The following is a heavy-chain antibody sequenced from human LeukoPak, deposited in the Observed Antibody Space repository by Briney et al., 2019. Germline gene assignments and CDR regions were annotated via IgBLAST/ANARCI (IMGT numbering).Heavy chain of an antibody. CDR3: ARDTRFCSTTNCPYGPNP. Sequence: PSETLSLTCIVSGGSIRSGDYYWSWIRQPPGKGLEWIGFIYYSGTTSYNPSLKSRVTISIDTSKNQFSMKLTSVTAADTAVYYCARDTRFCSTTNCPYGPNPWGQGTLVTVSS. D-gene: IGHD2-2*01. J-gene: IGHJ5*02. V-gene: IGHV4-30-4*08. CDR2: IYYSGTT. CDR1: GGSIRSGDYY.